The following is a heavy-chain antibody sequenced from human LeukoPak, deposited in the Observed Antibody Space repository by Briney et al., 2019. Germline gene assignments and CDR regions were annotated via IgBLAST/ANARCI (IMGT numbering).Heavy chain of an antibody. V-gene: IGHV3-48*01. CDR2: ISGDSNTK. CDR1: GFPFSRYD. Sequence: GGSLRLSCAASGFPFSRYDMTWLRQTPGKGLEWVSFISGDSNTKYYADSVKGRFTISRDNSKNTLYLQMNSLRAEDTAVYYCARDRPQYCSSTSCYEGGDAFDIWGQGTMVTVS. D-gene: IGHD2-2*01. J-gene: IGHJ3*02. CDR3: ARDRPQYCSSTSCYEGGDAFDI.